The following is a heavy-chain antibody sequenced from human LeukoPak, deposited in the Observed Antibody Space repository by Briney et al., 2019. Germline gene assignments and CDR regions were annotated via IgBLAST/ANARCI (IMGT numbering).Heavy chain of an antibody. CDR3: ARRGPYYYDSSGYFPLPFD. Sequence: SETLSLTCTVSGGSISSSSYYWGWIRQPPGKGLEWIGSIYYSGSTYYNPSLKSRVTISVDTSKNQFSLKLSSVTAADTAVYYCARRGPYYYDSSGYFPLPFDWGQGTLVTVSS. CDR1: GGSISSSSYY. J-gene: IGHJ4*02. D-gene: IGHD3-22*01. CDR2: IYYSGST. V-gene: IGHV4-39*01.